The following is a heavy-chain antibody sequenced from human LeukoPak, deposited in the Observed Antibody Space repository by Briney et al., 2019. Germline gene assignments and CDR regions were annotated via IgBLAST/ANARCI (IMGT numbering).Heavy chain of an antibody. V-gene: IGHV4-4*07. CDR1: GGSISSYY. Sequence: PSETLSLTCTVSGGSISSYYWSWIRQPAGKGLEWIGRIYTSGSTNYNPSLKSRVTISVDTSKNQFSLKLSSVTAADTAVYYCARASDFYCSGGSCYGRLRFDPWGQGTLVTVSS. CDR2: IYTSGST. D-gene: IGHD2-15*01. J-gene: IGHJ5*02. CDR3: ARASDFYCSGGSCYGRLRFDP.